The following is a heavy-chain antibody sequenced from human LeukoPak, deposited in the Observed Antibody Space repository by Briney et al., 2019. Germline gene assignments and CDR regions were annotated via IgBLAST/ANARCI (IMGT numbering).Heavy chain of an antibody. D-gene: IGHD6-13*01. V-gene: IGHV3-43*02. CDR2: ISGDGGST. Sequence: GGSLRLSCAASGFTFDDYAMHWVRQAPGKGLEWVSLISGDGGSTYYADSVKGRFTISRDNSKNTLYLQMNSLRAEDTAVYYCARRVRAAGTPDYFDYWGQGTLVTVSS. J-gene: IGHJ4*02. CDR1: GFTFDDYA. CDR3: ARRVRAAGTPDYFDY.